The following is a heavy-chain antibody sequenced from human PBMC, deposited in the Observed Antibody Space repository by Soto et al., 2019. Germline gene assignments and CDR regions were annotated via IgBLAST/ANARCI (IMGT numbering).Heavy chain of an antibody. J-gene: IGHJ4*02. CDR3: ARDPGYSGFDFDY. CDR1: GFTFSSHA. D-gene: IGHD5-12*01. CDR2: IWYDGSKK. V-gene: IGHV3-33*01. Sequence: PGGSLRLSCAASGFTFSSHAMHWVRQAPGKGLEWVAVIWYDGSKKYYAGSVKGRFTVARDDSKNTLSLQMDSLRVEDTAVYYCARDPGYSGFDFDYWGQGTLVTVS.